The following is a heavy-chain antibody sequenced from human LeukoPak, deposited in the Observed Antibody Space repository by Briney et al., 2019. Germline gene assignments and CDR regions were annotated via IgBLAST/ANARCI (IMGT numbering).Heavy chain of an antibody. J-gene: IGHJ5*02. V-gene: IGHV4-39*07. Sequence: SENLSLTCTVSGGSISSSSYYWGWIRQPPGKGLEWIGSMYYSGSTYYNPSLKSRVTISADTSKNQFSLKLTSVTAADTAVYHCARTRAVSGLVMVTEGNWFDPWGQGTLVTVSS. D-gene: IGHD2-21*02. CDR1: GGSISSSSYY. CDR2: MYYSGST. CDR3: ARTRAVSGLVMVTEGNWFDP.